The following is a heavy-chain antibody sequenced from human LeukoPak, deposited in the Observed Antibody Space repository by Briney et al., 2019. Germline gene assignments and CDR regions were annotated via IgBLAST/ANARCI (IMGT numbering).Heavy chain of an antibody. CDR1: SYTFPSYG. CDR3: ARAVAAASNWFDP. V-gene: IGHV1-69*06. Sequence: SVKVSCKAPSYTFPSYGISWVRQAPGQGLEWMGGIIPIFGTANYAQKFQGRVTITADKSTSTAYMELSSLRSEDTAVYYCARAVAAASNWFDPWGQGTLVTVSS. CDR2: IIPIFGTA. J-gene: IGHJ5*02. D-gene: IGHD6-13*01.